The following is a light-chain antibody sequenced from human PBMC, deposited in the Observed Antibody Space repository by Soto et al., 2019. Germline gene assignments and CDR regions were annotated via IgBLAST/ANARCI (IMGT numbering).Light chain of an antibody. Sequence: ELVLTQSPGTLSLSPGERVALSCRASQIRNRNYFAWYQQKPGQAPRLLIYGATIRAADIPERFSGSGSGTDFTLTISRLEPEDFAMYYCQLYDSSPVGYTFGRGTKLEMK. CDR2: GAT. CDR3: QLYDSSPVGYT. V-gene: IGKV3-20*01. J-gene: IGKJ2*01. CDR1: QIRNRNY.